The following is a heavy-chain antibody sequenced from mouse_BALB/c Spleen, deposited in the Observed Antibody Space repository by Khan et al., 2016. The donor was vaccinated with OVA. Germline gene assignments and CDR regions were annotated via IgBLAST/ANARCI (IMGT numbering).Heavy chain of an antibody. CDR1: GYSITSDYA. CDR3: ARSVTITTVVATDFDY. V-gene: IGHV3-2*02. Sequence: VQLKESGPGLVKPSQSLSLTCTVTGYSITSDYAWNWIRQFPGNKLEWMGYISYSGRTSSNPSLKSRLSITRDTSKNQFFLQLNSVTTEDTATYYCARSVTITTVVATDFDYWGQGTTLTVSS. D-gene: IGHD1-1*01. CDR2: ISYSGRT. J-gene: IGHJ2*01.